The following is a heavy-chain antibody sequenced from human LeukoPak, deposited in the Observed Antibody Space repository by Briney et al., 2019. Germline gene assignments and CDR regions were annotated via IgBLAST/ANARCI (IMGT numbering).Heavy chain of an antibody. V-gene: IGHV1-69*05. CDR2: PIPIFGAP. D-gene: IGHD2-2*02. CDR1: GGTFSAYA. Sequence: GASVKVSCKASGGTFSAYAISWVRQAPGQGLEWMGGPIPIFGAPDYAQNFQGRVTITTDESAATTYMELSSLRSEDTAVYYCARGTGYCTSTSCYRRAYYFDYWGQGTLVTVSS. J-gene: IGHJ4*02. CDR3: ARGTGYCTSTSCYRRAYYFDY.